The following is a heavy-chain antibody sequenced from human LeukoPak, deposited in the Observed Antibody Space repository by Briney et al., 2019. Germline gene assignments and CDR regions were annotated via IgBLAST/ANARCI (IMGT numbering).Heavy chain of an antibody. CDR1: GFDLSTYE. CDR2: ITISGHTK. V-gene: IGHV3-48*03. J-gene: IGHJ5*02. CDR3: ARGDPHADL. Sequence: GGSLRLSCAASGFDLSTYEMNWVRQAPGKGLEWIADITISGHTKNYADAVKGRFTISRDNARTSLYLQMNSLRVEDTGVYYCARGDPHADLWGQGTLVTVSS.